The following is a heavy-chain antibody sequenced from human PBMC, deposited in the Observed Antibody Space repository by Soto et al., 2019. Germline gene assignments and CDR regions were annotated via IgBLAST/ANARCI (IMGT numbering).Heavy chain of an antibody. CDR3: ASGAYSSFQYFFDS. D-gene: IGHD4-4*01. J-gene: IGHJ4*02. CDR1: AASISSGDYS. V-gene: IGHV4-30-2*01. Sequence: SETLSLTCAVSAASISSGDYSWSWVRQPPGKGLEWIGHIHHGWTPYYKVSLKSRVTIAQDRSKNQFSLSLSSVPAADTAMYFCASGAYSSFQYFFDSWGKGHLGAVSS. CDR2: IHHGWTP.